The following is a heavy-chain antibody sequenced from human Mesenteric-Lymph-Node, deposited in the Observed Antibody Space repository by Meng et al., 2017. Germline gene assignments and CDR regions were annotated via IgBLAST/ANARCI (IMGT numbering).Heavy chain of an antibody. V-gene: IGHV1-3*01. Sequence: ASVKVSCKASGYTFTSYAMHWVRQAPGQRLEWMGWINAGNGNTKYSQKFQGRVTITRDTSASTAYMELSSLRSEDTAVYYCASWDYYGSGSRDGLAPHDYWGQGTLVTVSS. CDR1: GYTFTSYA. J-gene: IGHJ4*02. CDR3: ASWDYYGSGSRDGLAPHDY. D-gene: IGHD3-10*01. CDR2: INAGNGNT.